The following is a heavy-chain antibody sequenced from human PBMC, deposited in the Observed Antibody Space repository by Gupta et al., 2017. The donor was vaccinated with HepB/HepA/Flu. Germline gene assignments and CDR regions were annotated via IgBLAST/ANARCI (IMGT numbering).Heavy chain of an antibody. Sequence: QVQLVQSGAEVKKHGASVKVSCKASGYSFTGQHIHWVRQAPGQGLEWMGWINPNIGGTNYEQKFQDWVTMSRDTSISTAYMELRSLKSDDTAIYYCARGGGIALEFDYWGQGTLVTVAS. CDR3: ARGGGIALEFDY. J-gene: IGHJ4*02. CDR2: INPNIGGT. V-gene: IGHV1-2*04. D-gene: IGHD6-13*01. CDR1: GYSFTGQH.